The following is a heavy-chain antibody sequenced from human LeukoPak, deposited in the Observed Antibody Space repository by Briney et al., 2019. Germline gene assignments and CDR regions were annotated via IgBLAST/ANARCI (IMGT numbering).Heavy chain of an antibody. V-gene: IGHV3-7*01. D-gene: IGHD6-19*01. CDR3: ARDLKVAGGD. J-gene: IGHJ4*02. Sequence: GGSLRLSCAASGFRFSSYWMNWVRQAPGKGLEWVANIKQDGSEKYYVDSVKGRFTISRDNAKNSLYLQMNSLRAEDTAVYYCARDLKVAGGDWGQGTLVTVSS. CDR1: GFRFSSYW. CDR2: IKQDGSEK.